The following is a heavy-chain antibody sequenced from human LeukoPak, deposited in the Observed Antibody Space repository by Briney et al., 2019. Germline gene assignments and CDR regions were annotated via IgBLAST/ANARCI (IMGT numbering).Heavy chain of an antibody. J-gene: IGHJ1*01. CDR3: VRWKARGEIHAEYFQH. V-gene: IGHV1-69*05. CDR1: GGTFSSYA. Sequence: SVKFSCTASGGTFSSYAISWVRQAPGQGLEWMGVILPICSTANYAQKFQGRVTITTDDSTNTAYMELSSRRYETAAVYYCVRWKARGEIHAEYFQHWGQGTLVTVSS. D-gene: IGHD5-18*01. CDR2: ILPICSTA.